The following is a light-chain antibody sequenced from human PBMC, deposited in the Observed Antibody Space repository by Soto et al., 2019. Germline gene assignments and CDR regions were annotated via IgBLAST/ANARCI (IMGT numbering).Light chain of an antibody. CDR3: SSYTSSDSYV. J-gene: IGLJ1*01. CDR1: SSDVGAYNY. V-gene: IGLV2-14*01. Sequence: QSVLTQPASVSGSPGQSITISCTGTSSDVGAYNYVSWSQQHPGKAPRVMIFEVSNRPSGVSNRFSGSKSGNTASLTISGLRAEDEGDYYCSSYTSSDSYVFGTGTKLTVL. CDR2: EVS.